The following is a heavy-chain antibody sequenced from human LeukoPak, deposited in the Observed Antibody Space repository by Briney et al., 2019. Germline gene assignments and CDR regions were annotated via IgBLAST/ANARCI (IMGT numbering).Heavy chain of an antibody. CDR2: MYSGGTI. V-gene: IGHV3-66*04. CDR3: ARHGVIGDAFDI. J-gene: IGHJ3*02. CDR1: GFTVSGNY. D-gene: IGHD2/OR15-2a*01. Sequence: LPGGSLRLSCIVSGFTVSGNYMRWVRRAPGKGLEWVSVMYSGGTIFYADSVKGRFTISRDSSKNTLYLQMRRLRVEDTAVYYCARHGVIGDAFDIWGQGTMVTVSS.